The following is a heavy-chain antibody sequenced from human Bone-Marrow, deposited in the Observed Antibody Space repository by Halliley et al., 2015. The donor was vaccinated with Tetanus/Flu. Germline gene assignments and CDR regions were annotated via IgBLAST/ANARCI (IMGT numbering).Heavy chain of an antibody. CDR1: GFIFRNFA. V-gene: IGHV3-23*02. J-gene: IGHJ4*02. CDR2: ISGDGDTA. Sequence: SLRLSCAASGFIFRNFAMNWVRQAPGRGLEWVASISGDGDTAYYVDSVKGRFTISRDISKNTVSLQMNSLRVDDTAVYYCAKDPPLRTTMIIAGGGYDFWGQGTLVTVSS. D-gene: IGHD3-22*01. CDR3: AKDPPLRTTMIIAGGGYDF.